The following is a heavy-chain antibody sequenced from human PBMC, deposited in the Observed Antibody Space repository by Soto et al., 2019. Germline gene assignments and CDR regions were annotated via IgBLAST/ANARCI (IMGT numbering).Heavy chain of an antibody. CDR3: ARVTPGNNLCYFSGLDF. V-gene: IGHV3-30-3*01. J-gene: IGHJ6*04. CDR1: GFTFGSYG. Sequence: GGSLRLSCVASGFTFGSYGMHWVRQAPGKGLQWVALITYDRSNTNYADSVRGRFTISRDNSKNTLYLQMNTLRPEDTGVYYCARVTPGNNLCYFSGLDFWGKGTSVSVS. CDR2: ITYDRSNT. D-gene: IGHD1-1*01.